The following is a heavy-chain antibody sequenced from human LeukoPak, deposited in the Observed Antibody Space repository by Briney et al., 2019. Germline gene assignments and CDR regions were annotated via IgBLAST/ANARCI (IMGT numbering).Heavy chain of an antibody. Sequence: GGSLRLSCAASGFTFSKYAMNWVRQAPGKGLEWVSLISTSGTPHYADSVKGRFTISRDNAKNSLYLQMNSLRAEDTAVYYCARGGYGYNFFDYWGQGTLVTVSS. CDR1: GFTFSKYA. J-gene: IGHJ4*02. D-gene: IGHD5-24*01. V-gene: IGHV3-69-1*01. CDR3: ARGGYGYNFFDY. CDR2: ISTSGTP.